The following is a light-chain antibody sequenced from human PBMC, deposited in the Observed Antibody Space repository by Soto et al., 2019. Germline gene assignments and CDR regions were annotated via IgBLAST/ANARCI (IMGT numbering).Light chain of an antibody. CDR1: QSISSW. CDR2: KAS. Sequence: DIQMTQSPSTLSASVGDRVTITCRASQSISSWLAWYQQKPGKAPKLLIYKASNLESGVPLRFSGSGSGTEFTLTISCLQPDDFATYYCQHYNSYSTFGQGTKVEI. V-gene: IGKV1-5*03. CDR3: QHYNSYST. J-gene: IGKJ1*01.